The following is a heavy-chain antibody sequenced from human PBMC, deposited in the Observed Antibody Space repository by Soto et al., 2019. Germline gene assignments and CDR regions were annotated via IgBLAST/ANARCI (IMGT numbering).Heavy chain of an antibody. J-gene: IGHJ6*02. CDR2: IWYDGSNK. Sequence: VGSLRLSGAASGFTFSSYGMHWFRQAPCKGLEWVAVIWYDGSNKYYADSVKGRFTISRDNSKNTLYLQMNSLRAEDTAVYYCARDFENDSGYSNYYYYGMDVWGQGTTVTVSS. CDR1: GFTFSSYG. CDR3: ARDFENDSGYSNYYYYGMDV. V-gene: IGHV3-33*01. D-gene: IGHD5-12*01.